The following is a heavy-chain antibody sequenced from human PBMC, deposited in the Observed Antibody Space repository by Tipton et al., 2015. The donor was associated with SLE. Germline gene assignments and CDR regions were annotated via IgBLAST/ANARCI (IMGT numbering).Heavy chain of an antibody. CDR1: GDSIYSSSAT. CDR2: TYYRAKWSN. D-gene: IGHD6-13*01. Sequence: TLSLTCVISGDSIYSSSATWDWIRQSPSRGLEWLGRTYYRAKWSNDYAASVKSRLTINPDSSKNQFSLHLSSVTPEDTAVYYWARGAYRVPYSSSRHYFDYWGQGTLVTVSS. V-gene: IGHV6-1*01. CDR3: ARGAYRVPYSSSRHYFDY. J-gene: IGHJ4*02.